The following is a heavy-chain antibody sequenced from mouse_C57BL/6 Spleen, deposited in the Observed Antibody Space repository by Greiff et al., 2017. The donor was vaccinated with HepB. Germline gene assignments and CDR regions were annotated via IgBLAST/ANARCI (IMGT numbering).Heavy chain of an antibody. CDR1: GYSFTSYY. V-gene: IGHV1-66*01. D-gene: IGHD3-2*02. Sequence: VQLVESGPELVKPGASVKISCKASGYSFTSYYIHWVKQRPGQGLEWIGWIYPGSGNTKYNEKFKGKATLTADTSSSTAYMQLSSLTSEDSAVYYCARGGAQATYFDYWGQGTTLTVSS. CDR2: IYPGSGNT. CDR3: ARGGAQATYFDY. J-gene: IGHJ2*01.